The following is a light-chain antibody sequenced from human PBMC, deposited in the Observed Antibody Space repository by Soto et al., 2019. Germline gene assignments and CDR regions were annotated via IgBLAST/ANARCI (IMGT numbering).Light chain of an antibody. Sequence: NFMLTRPHSVSESPGKTVIISCTRSSGSIASNYVHWYQQRPGSSPTTVIYEDNQRPSGVPDRFSGSIDSSSNSASLTISGLETEEEADYFCQSYDATNQVFGEGTTLTVL. V-gene: IGLV6-57*01. CDR3: QSYDATNQV. CDR1: SGSIASNY. J-gene: IGLJ3*02. CDR2: EDN.